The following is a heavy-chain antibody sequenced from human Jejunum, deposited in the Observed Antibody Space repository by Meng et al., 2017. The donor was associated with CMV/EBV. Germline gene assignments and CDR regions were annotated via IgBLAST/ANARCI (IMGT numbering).Heavy chain of an antibody. V-gene: IGHV3-23*01. D-gene: IGHD1/OR15-1a*01. CDR1: GFIFTTYA. Sequence: EVHLLESGGGLVQRGGSLRLSCEASGFIFTTYAMAWVRQAPGKGLEWVSLVGATGTFTSYADSVRGRFAISRDNSRNTVYLQMNSLRVEDTAVYYCVKCLGTPGTEWFDPWGQGTLVTVSS. J-gene: IGHJ5*02. CDR2: VGATGTFT. CDR3: VKCLGTPGTEWFDP.